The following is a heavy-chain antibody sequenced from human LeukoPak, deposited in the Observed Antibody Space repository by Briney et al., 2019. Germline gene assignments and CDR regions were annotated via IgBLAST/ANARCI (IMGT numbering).Heavy chain of an antibody. D-gene: IGHD5-24*01. Sequence: ASVKVSCKASGCTFTSYAISWVREATGPMLGWMGRIIPILGMANYAQKFEGRVTITADKSTSTAYMELRSMRSEDTAVYYCAREGRRDGYNYRRAPSPVYFDYWGQGTLVTVSS. CDR1: GCTFTSYA. V-gene: IGHV1-69*04. CDR2: IIPILGMA. CDR3: AREGRRDGYNYRRAPSPVYFDY. J-gene: IGHJ4*02.